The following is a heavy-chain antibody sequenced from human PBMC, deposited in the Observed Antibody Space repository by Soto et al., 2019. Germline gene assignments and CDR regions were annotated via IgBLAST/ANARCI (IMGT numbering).Heavy chain of an antibody. J-gene: IGHJ6*02. V-gene: IGHV1-69*13. Sequence: GASVKVSCKASGGTFSSYAISWVRQAPGQGLEWMGGIIPIFGTANYAQKFQGRATITADESTSTAYMELSSLRSEDTAVYYCASSTIVLMVYAGGYYGMDVWGQGTTVTVSS. CDR3: ASSTIVLMVYAGGYYGMDV. CDR2: IIPIFGTA. D-gene: IGHD2-8*01. CDR1: GGTFSSYA.